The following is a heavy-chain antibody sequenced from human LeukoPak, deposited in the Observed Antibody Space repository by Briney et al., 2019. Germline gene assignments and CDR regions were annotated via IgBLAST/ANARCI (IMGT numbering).Heavy chain of an antibody. J-gene: IGHJ6*04. V-gene: IGHV1-46*01. Sequence: ASVKVSCKASGYIFTSYYMYWVRQAPGQGLEWMGIINPSGGSTNYAQKFQGRVTMTRDMSTSTVYMELSSLRSEDTAVYYCARDGYYGMDVWGKGTTVTISS. CDR2: INPSGGST. CDR1: GYIFTSYY. CDR3: ARDGYYGMDV.